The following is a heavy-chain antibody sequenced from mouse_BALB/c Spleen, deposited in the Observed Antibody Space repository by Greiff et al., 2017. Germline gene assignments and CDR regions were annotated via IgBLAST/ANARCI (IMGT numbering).Heavy chain of an antibody. Sequence: EVKLMESGGGLVQPGGSRKLSCAASGFTFSSFGMHWVRQAPEKGLEWVAYISSGSSTIYYADTVKGRFTISRDNPKNTLFLQMTSLRSEDTAMYYCARSGDGYYVDWYFDVWGAGTTVTVSS. CDR3: ARSGDGYYVDWYFDV. CDR1: GFTFSSFG. CDR2: ISSGSSTI. D-gene: IGHD2-3*01. V-gene: IGHV5-17*02. J-gene: IGHJ1*01.